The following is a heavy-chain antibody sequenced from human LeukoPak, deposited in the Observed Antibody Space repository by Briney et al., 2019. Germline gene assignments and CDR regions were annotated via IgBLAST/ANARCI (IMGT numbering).Heavy chain of an antibody. D-gene: IGHD3-22*01. Sequence: GGSLRLSCAASGFTISSYAMSWVRQAPGKGLEWDSSVSVGGGSTYYADSGEDRFTIFRDNTKNTLYLQMNSMRAEDTAVYYCAKDRGYYDSSGNYLSYFDYGGQGTLVTVSS. CDR1: GFTISSYA. J-gene: IGHJ4*02. CDR3: AKDRGYYDSSGNYLSYFDY. CDR2: VSVGGGST. V-gene: IGHV3-23*01.